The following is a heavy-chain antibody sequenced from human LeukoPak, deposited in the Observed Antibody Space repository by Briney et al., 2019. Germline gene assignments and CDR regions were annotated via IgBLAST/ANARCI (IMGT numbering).Heavy chain of an antibody. Sequence: HPGGSLRLSCAASGFTVSSNYMGWVRQAPGKGLEWVSVIYSGGSTYYADSVKGRFTISRDNSKNTLFLQMKSLRAEDTAVYYCARERFGARQDKYYYYGMDVWGQGTTVTVSS. CDR2: IYSGGST. V-gene: IGHV3-66*01. CDR1: GFTVSSNY. CDR3: ARERFGARQDKYYYYGMDV. J-gene: IGHJ6*02. D-gene: IGHD3-10*01.